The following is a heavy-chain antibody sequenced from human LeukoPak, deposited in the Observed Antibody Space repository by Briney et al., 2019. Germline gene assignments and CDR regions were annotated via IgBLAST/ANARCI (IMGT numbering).Heavy chain of an antibody. V-gene: IGHV1-2*02. J-gene: IGHJ4*02. Sequence: ASVKVSCKASGYTFTGYYMHWVRQAPGQGLEWMGWINPNSGGTNYAQKFQGRVTMTRDTSISTAYMELSRLRSDDTAVHYCARDPSVEELQPYYFDYWGQGTLVTVSS. CDR1: GYTFTGYY. D-gene: IGHD1-26*01. CDR2: INPNSGGT. CDR3: ARDPSVEELQPYYFDY.